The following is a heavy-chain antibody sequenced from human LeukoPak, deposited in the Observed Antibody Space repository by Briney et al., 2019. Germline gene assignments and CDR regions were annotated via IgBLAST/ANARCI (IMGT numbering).Heavy chain of an antibody. CDR1: GDSISSYY. D-gene: IGHD7-27*01. V-gene: IGHV4-59*01. J-gene: IGHJ3*02. Sequence: SETLSLTCTVSGDSISSYYWNWIRQPPGKGLEWIGYVYSSGSTNYNPSLKSRVTISLDTSKNQFSLKLSSVTAADTAVYYCAQNWGSYAFDIWGQGTMVTVSS. CDR3: AQNWGSYAFDI. CDR2: VYSSGST.